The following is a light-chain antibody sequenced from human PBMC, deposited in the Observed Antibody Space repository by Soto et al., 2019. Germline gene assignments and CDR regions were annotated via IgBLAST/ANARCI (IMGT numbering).Light chain of an antibody. CDR2: DAS. CDR3: QQRSNWPPIT. J-gene: IGKJ5*01. V-gene: IGKV3-11*01. CDR1: QSVSRY. Sequence: DIVLTQSPATLSLSPGERATPSCRASQSVSRYLAWYQQKPGQAPSLLIYDASNRATGIPARFSGSGSGTDFTLTISSLEPEDFAVYYCQQRSNWPPITFGQGTRLEIK.